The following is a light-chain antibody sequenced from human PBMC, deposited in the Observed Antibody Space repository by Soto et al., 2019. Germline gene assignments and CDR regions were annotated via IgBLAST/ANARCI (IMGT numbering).Light chain of an antibody. V-gene: IGKV3-11*01. J-gene: IGKJ5*01. Sequence: ENLFTQSLGSPSSSPGEMRTLSCTSSQSVSNYLAWYQQKPGQAPRLLIYDASNRATDIPARFSGSGSGTDFTLTIRSLEPEDFAVYYCQQSSNWPPFTCGQGQRLAIK. CDR2: DAS. CDR3: QQSSNWPPFT. CDR1: QSVSNY.